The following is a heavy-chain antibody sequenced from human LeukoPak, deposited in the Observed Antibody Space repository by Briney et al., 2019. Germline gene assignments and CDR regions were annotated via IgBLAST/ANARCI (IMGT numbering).Heavy chain of an antibody. CDR1: GFTFSSYS. V-gene: IGHV3-21*01. CDR2: ISSSSSYI. J-gene: IGHJ4*02. CDR3: AREGYCSGGSCFSDY. Sequence: PGGSLRLSCAASGFTFSSYSMNWVRQAPGKGLEWVSSISSSSSYIYYADSVKGRLTISRDNAKNSLYLQMNSLRAEDTAVYYCAREGYCSGGSCFSDYWGQGTLVTVSS. D-gene: IGHD2-15*01.